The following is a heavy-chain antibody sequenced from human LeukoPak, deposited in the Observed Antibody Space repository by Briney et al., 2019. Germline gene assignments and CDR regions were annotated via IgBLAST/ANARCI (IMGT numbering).Heavy chain of an antibody. CDR3: ARDRT. CDR2: INSDGSST. Sequence: PGGASRQHRAAAGFAFSVYWMHRLRKAPGKGLVWVSRINSDGSSTSYADSVKGRFTISRDNAKNTLYLQMNSLRAEDTAVYYCARDRTWGQGTLATVSS. J-gene: IGHJ4*02. CDR1: GFAFSVYW. V-gene: IGHV3-74*01.